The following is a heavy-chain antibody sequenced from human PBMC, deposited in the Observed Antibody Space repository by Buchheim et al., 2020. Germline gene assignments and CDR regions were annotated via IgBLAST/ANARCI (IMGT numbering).Heavy chain of an antibody. CDR1: GFTFSSYV. V-gene: IGHV3-30*18. Sequence: QVQLVESGGGVVQPGRSLRLSCAASGFTFSSYVMHWVRQAPGKGLEWVAVISSDGSNKYYADSVKGRFTISRDNSKNTLYLQMNSLKAEDTAVYYCAKDGALEVVVPAAIGRGYYYYGMDVWGQGTT. CDR2: ISSDGSNK. J-gene: IGHJ6*02. D-gene: IGHD2-2*02. CDR3: AKDGALEVVVPAAIGRGYYYYGMDV.